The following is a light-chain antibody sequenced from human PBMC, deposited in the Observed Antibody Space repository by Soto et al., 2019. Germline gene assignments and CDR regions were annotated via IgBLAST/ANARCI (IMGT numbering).Light chain of an antibody. J-gene: IGLJ1*01. Sequence: QSVLTQPPSACGSPGQSVTISCTGTSTDVGGYNYVSWSQQHPGKAPKLMIYHVTYRPSGVSNRYSGYKAGNSASLTISGLQADDEAEYYCCSLTTSHTYVFGSGTKVTVL. CDR2: HVT. CDR1: STDVGGYNY. CDR3: CSLTTSHTYV. V-gene: IGLV2-14*01.